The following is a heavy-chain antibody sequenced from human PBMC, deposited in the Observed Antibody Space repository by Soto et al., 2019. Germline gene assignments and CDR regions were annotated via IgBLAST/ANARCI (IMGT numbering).Heavy chain of an antibody. CDR2: IYYSGST. D-gene: IGHD3-10*01. V-gene: IGHV4-39*01. J-gene: IGHJ3*02. CDR3: ARHQPGSVSRSGAFDI. CDR1: GGSISSSSYY. Sequence: QLQLQESGPGLVKPSETLSLTCTVSGGSISSSSYYWGWIRQPPGKGLEWIGSIYYSGSTYYNPSLKSRVTISVDTSKNQFSLKLSSVTAADTAVYYCARHQPGSVSRSGAFDIWGQETMVTVSS.